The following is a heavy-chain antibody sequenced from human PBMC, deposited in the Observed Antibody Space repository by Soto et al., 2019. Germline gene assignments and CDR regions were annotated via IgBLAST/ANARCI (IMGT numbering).Heavy chain of an antibody. D-gene: IGHD3-22*01. CDR2: INPSGGST. V-gene: IGHV1-46*03. Sequence: QVQLVQSGAEVKKPGASVKVSCKASGYTFTSYYMHWVRQAPGQGLEWMGIINPSGGSTSYAQKFQGRVTMTRDTSTSTVYMELSSLRSEDTAVYYCAREAGDYDSSGYYPDYWGQGTLVTVSS. CDR3: AREAGDYDSSGYYPDY. J-gene: IGHJ4*02. CDR1: GYTFTSYY.